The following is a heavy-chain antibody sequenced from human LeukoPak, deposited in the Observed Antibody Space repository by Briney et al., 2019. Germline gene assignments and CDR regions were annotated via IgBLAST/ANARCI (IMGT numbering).Heavy chain of an antibody. CDR1: GFTFSTYW. J-gene: IGHJ4*02. CDR3: ARDHIAAAVTDS. Sequence: PGGSLRLSCAASGFTFSTYWMSWVRQAPGKGLEWVANVKPDEREKYYVDSVKGRFTISRDNAKNSLYLQMDGLRVDDTAVYYCARDHIAAAVTDSWGQGTLVTVSS. D-gene: IGHD6-13*01. V-gene: IGHV3-7*01. CDR2: VKPDEREK.